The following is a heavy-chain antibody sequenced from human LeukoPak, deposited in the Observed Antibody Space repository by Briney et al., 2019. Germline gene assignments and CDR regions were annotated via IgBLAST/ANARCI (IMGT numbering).Heavy chain of an antibody. CDR1: GFTFSSYA. Sequence: CXASGFTFSSYAMSWVRQAPGKGXEWVSAISGSGGSTYYADSVKGRFTISRDNSKNTLYLQMNSLRAEDTAVYYCAKFPLGVVVPAAIHFDYWGQGTLVTVSS. D-gene: IGHD2-2*01. V-gene: IGHV3-23*01. CDR2: ISGSGGST. J-gene: IGHJ4*02. CDR3: AKFPLGVVVPAAIHFDY.